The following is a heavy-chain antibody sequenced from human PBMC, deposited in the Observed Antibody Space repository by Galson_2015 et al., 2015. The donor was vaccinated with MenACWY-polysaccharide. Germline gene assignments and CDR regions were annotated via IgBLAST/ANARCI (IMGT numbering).Heavy chain of an antibody. CDR2: IDPKRGGT. CDR1: GYIFTDFY. D-gene: IGHD3-16*01. V-gene: IGHV1-2*02. CDR3: VRDNGGIDY. Sequence: SVKVSCKASGYIFTDFYIHWVREAPGQGLEWVGWIDPKRGGTNYAQKFQGRVTMTRDNAKNTLYLQMKSLRAEDTAVYYCVRDNGGIDYWGQGTLVTVSS. J-gene: IGHJ4*02.